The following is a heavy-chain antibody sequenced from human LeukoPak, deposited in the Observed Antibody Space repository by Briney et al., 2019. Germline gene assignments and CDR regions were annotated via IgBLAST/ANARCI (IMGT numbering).Heavy chain of an antibody. CDR3: ARVSGVLTLFDY. V-gene: IGHV1-18*01. Sequence: GASXKVXFKASGYTFTSYGISWVRQAPGQGREWMGGISAYNGKTNYVQKLQGRGTINTDTSTSKAYMEVRRQRSDDTAVYYCARVSGVLTLFDYWGQGTLVTVSS. D-gene: IGHD3-10*01. CDR1: GYTFTSYG. CDR2: ISAYNGKT. J-gene: IGHJ4*02.